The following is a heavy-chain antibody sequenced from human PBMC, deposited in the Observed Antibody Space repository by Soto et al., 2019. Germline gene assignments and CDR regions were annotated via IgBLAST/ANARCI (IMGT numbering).Heavy chain of an antibody. D-gene: IGHD6-25*01. V-gene: IGHV1-69*13. CDR3: VISRRGYHALWFAP. Sequence: ASVKVSCKASGGSFTSYAISWVRQAPGQGLEWMGGIIPIFGTANYAQKFQGRDTITADESTSTAYMELRSLRSEDTAVYYCVISRRGYHALWFAPRAQRTLVPV. J-gene: IGHJ5*02. CDR2: IIPIFGTA. CDR1: GGSFTSYA.